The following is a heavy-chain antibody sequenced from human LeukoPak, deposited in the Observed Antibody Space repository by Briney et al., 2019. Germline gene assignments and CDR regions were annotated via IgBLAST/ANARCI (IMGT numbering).Heavy chain of an antibody. J-gene: IGHJ3*02. V-gene: IGHV1-69*13. CDR3: ARDGDSPLPFGVVIGGAFDI. D-gene: IGHD3-3*01. Sequence: SVKVSCKASGGTFSSYAICWVRQAPGQRLEWMGGITPIVGTANYAQKFQGRVTITADESTSTAYMELSSLRSEDTAVYYCARDGDSPLPFGVVIGGAFDIWGQGTMVTVSS. CDR1: GGTFSSYA. CDR2: ITPIVGTA.